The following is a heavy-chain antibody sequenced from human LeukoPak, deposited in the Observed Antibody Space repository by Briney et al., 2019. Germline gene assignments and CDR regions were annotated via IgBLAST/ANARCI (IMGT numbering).Heavy chain of an antibody. CDR3: ARSIKMRYCSGGSCFFDAFDI. D-gene: IGHD2-15*01. Sequence: GASVKVSCKASGYTFTSYDINWVRQAPGQGLEWMGWINPNSGGTNYAQKFQGRVTMTRDTSISTAYMELSRLRSDDTAVYYCARSIKMRYCSGGSCFFDAFDIWGQGTMVTVSS. J-gene: IGHJ3*02. CDR1: GYTFTSYD. V-gene: IGHV1-2*02. CDR2: INPNSGGT.